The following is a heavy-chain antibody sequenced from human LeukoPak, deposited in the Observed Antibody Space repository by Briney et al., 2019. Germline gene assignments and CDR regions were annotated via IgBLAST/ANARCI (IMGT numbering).Heavy chain of an antibody. CDR1: GGSISSGGYY. CDR2: IYYSGST. CDR3: AIGGHDYGDLSLGY. V-gene: IGHV4-31*03. D-gene: IGHD4-17*01. J-gene: IGHJ4*02. Sequence: ASETLSLTCTVSGGSISSGGYYWSWIRQHPGKGLEWIGCIYYSGSTYYNPSLKSRVTISVDTSKNQFSLKLSSVTAADTAVYYCAIGGHDYGDLSLGYWGQGTLVTVS.